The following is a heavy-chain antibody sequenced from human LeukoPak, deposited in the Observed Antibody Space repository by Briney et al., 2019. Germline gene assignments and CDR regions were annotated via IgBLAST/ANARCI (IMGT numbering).Heavy chain of an antibody. CDR3: ARDPLRDYCSSTSCFSDY. J-gene: IGHJ4*02. V-gene: IGHV3-30*03. CDR2: VSYDGSTR. D-gene: IGHD2-2*01. Sequence: GRSLTLLCAASGFTFSSYGMHWVRQAPGKGLEWAASVSYDGSTRFYADSVKGRFAISRDNSKNTLYLQMNSLRAEDTAVYYCARDPLRDYCSSTSCFSDYWGQGTLVTVSS. CDR1: GFTFSSYG.